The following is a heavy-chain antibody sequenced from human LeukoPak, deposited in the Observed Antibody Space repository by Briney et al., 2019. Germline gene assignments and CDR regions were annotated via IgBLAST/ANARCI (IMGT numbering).Heavy chain of an antibody. Sequence: ASVRVSCKASGYTFTTSYINWVRQAPGQGIEWMGWVSAYNGKTSYAQKFQGRVTMTTDSSTNTAYMDLTSLRSDDTAVYYCARGGTYYPCIDYWGQGTQVTVSS. CDR1: GYTFTTSY. CDR2: VSAYNGKT. V-gene: IGHV1-18*01. D-gene: IGHD1-26*01. CDR3: ARGGTYYPCIDY. J-gene: IGHJ4*02.